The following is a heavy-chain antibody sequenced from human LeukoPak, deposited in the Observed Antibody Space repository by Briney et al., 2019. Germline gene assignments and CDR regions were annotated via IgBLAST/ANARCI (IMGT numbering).Heavy chain of an antibody. Sequence: GGSLRLTCTVSGFTFSNYRMKWVRQAPGKGLEWISYNNAAGSPISYAESVQGRFTISRDNAKNSLYLEMNSLRDDDTAVYYCARMRSGYSHGYARDWGQGTLVTVSS. CDR3: ARMRSGYSHGYARD. V-gene: IGHV3-48*02. CDR2: NNAAGSPI. CDR1: GFTFSNYR. J-gene: IGHJ4*02. D-gene: IGHD5-18*01.